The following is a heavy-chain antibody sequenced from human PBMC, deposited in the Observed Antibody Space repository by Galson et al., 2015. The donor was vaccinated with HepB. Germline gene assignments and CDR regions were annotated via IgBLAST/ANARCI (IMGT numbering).Heavy chain of an antibody. Sequence: SLRLSCAASGFTFSGYTMTWVRQAPGKGLEWVSGINGAYNTFYADSVKGRFTISRDNSKNTLYLQMNSLRAEDTAVYYCAKVSYDFWSGYSPLYFDYWGQGTLVTVSS. CDR1: GFTFSGYT. CDR3: AKVSYDFWSGYSPLYFDY. D-gene: IGHD3-3*01. J-gene: IGHJ4*02. CDR2: INGAYNT. V-gene: IGHV3-23*01.